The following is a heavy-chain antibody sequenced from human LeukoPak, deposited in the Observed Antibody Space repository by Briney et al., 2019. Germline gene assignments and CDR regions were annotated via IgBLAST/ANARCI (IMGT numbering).Heavy chain of an antibody. V-gene: IGHV3-33*01. Sequence: PGPSLRVSCAASGLIISSYGMHWVRQAPGRGLEWVAVIWYEGSNKYYTDSVKVRFSISRDKYKNTLYQQMNSLRAEDTAVNYCARGEPYYYDSSGYRGDYWGQGTLVTVSS. CDR1: GLIISSYG. J-gene: IGHJ4*02. CDR2: IWYEGSNK. D-gene: IGHD3-22*01. CDR3: ARGEPYYYDSSGYRGDY.